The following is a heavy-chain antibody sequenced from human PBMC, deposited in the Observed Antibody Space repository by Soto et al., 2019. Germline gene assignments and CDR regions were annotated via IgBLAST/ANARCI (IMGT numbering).Heavy chain of an antibody. J-gene: IGHJ4*02. CDR2: ISFDGNIS. D-gene: IGHD6-13*01. V-gene: IGHV3-74*01. CDR3: VREPWGFSGTWYDY. CDR1: GFSFRLYW. Sequence: GSLRISCAGSGFSFRLYWMHWVRQAPGMGLVWVARISFDGNISNYADSVKGRFTISRDNARNTVYLQMDSLRPEDTAIYFCVREPWGFSGTWYDYWGQGTLVTVSS.